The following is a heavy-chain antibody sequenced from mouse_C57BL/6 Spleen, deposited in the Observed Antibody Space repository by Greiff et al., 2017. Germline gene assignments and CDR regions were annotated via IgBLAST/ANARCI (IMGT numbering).Heavy chain of an antibody. Sequence: DVKLQESGPGLAKPSQSLSLTCSVSGYSITSDYWNWFRKFPGNKLEYMGYISFSGSTYYNPSLKSRISITRDTTKNQYYLQLNSVTTEDTATYYCARYVDAMDYWGQGTSVTVS. J-gene: IGHJ4*01. CDR1: GYSITSDY. CDR2: ISFSGST. CDR3: ARYVDAMDY. V-gene: IGHV3-8*01.